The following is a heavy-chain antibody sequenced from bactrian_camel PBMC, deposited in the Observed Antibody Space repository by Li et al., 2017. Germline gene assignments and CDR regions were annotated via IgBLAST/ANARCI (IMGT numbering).Heavy chain of an antibody. CDR2: IYMIGGST. CDR3: ASGYSDNPSGFLSSAAYKY. D-gene: IGHD5*01. J-gene: IGHJ4*01. CDR1: VIGDTYNC. V-gene: IGHV3S63*01. Sequence: QVQLVESGGGSVRAGGSLRLSCAASVIGDTYNCMGWFRQAPGKEREGVAMIYMIGGSTYYVDSVEGRFTISRDNAKNTVYLQMNNLKPEDTAMYYCASGYSDNPSGFLSSAAYKYWGQGTQVTVS.